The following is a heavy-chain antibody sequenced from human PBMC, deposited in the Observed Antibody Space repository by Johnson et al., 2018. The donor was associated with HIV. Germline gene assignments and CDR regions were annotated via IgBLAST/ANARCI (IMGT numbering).Heavy chain of an antibody. CDR1: GFTFSNAW. D-gene: IGHD2/OR15-2a*01. J-gene: IGHJ3*02. Sequence: VQLVESGGGLVKPGGSLRLSCAASGFTFSNAWMSWVRQAPGKGLEWVGRIKSKSDGGTTDYAAPVNGRFTISRDDSPDTLYLQMSSLKTEDTAVYYCVTDGFYGLAFDIWGQGTMVTVSS. V-gene: IGHV3-15*01. CDR3: VTDGFYGLAFDI. CDR2: IKSKSDGGTT.